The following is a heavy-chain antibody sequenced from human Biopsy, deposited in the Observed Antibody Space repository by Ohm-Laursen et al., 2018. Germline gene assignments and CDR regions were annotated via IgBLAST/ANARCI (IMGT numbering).Heavy chain of an antibody. Sequence: SVKVSCKASGGPFSNYGFSWVRQAPGQGLEWVGRIVPILGHLNYAQRFQGRVSITADKSTTYVYMELSRLTSGDTDVYYCAADADGYYTEFDYWGPGTLVTVSS. CDR1: GGPFSNYG. J-gene: IGHJ4*02. CDR2: IVPILGHL. V-gene: IGHV1-69*04. D-gene: IGHD3-3*01. CDR3: AADADGYYTEFDY.